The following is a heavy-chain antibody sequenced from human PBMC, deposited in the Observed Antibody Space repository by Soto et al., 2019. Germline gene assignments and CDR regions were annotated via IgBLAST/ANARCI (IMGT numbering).Heavy chain of an antibody. CDR3: EKDPYSSSSTVDS. J-gene: IGHJ4*02. CDR2: ISYDGSNK. D-gene: IGHD6-6*01. V-gene: IGHV3-30*18. Sequence: QVQLVESGGGVVQPGRSLRLSCAASGFTFRSYGMHWVRQAPGKGLEWVAVISYDGSNKYYADSVKGRFTISRDNSKNTLYLQMNSRGAEDTAVYYCEKDPYSSSSTVDSWGQGTLVTVSS. CDR1: GFTFRSYG.